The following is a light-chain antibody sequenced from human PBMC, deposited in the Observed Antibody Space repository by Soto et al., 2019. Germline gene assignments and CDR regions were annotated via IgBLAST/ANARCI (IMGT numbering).Light chain of an antibody. Sequence: EIVLTQSPGTLSLSPGERATLSCRASQIIVSAYFSWYQQKPGQAPRLLIYAASSRATGIPDRFSASGSGTDYTLTINRLETEDSGVYYCLQYGNSLPYTFGQGTKLEI. CDR3: LQYGNSLPYT. CDR2: AAS. V-gene: IGKV3-20*01. J-gene: IGKJ2*01. CDR1: QIIVSAY.